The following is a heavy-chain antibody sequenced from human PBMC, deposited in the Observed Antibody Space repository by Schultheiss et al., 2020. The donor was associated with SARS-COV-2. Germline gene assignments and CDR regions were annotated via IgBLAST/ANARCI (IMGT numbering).Heavy chain of an antibody. CDR3: AKDIGQWLATGAFDI. V-gene: IGHV1-69*13. D-gene: IGHD6-19*01. J-gene: IGHJ3*02. Sequence: SVKVSCKASGYTFTSYGISWVRQAPGQGLEWMGGIIPIFGTANYAQKFQGRVTITADESTSTAYMELSSLRSEDTAVYYCAKDIGQWLATGAFDIWGQGTMVTVSS. CDR2: IIPIFGTA. CDR1: GYTFTSYG.